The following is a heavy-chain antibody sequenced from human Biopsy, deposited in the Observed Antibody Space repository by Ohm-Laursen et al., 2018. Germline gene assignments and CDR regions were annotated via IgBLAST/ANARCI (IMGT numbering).Heavy chain of an antibody. J-gene: IGHJ4*02. CDR3: ARDRRQWLALDY. V-gene: IGHV1-2*02. CDR1: GYTFTGYY. CDR2: INPNSGGT. Sequence: GPSVKASCNASGYTFTGYYMPSVRQAPGQGLEWMGWINPNSGGTNYAQKFQGRVTMTRDTSISTAYMELSRLRSDDTAVYYCARDRRQWLALDYWGQGTLVTVSS. D-gene: IGHD6-19*01.